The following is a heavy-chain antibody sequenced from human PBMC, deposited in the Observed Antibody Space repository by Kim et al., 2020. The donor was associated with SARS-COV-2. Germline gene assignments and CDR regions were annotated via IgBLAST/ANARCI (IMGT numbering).Heavy chain of an antibody. Sequence: SETLSLTCTVSGGSISSYYWSWIRQPPGKGLEWIGYIYYSGSTNYNPSLKSRVTISVDTSKNQFSLKLSSVTAADTAVYYCARGKGADFDWVLPYFDYWG. J-gene: IGHJ4*01. D-gene: IGHD3-9*01. CDR1: GGSISSYY. CDR3: ARGKGADFDWVLPYFDY. CDR2: IYYSGST. V-gene: IGHV4-59*01.